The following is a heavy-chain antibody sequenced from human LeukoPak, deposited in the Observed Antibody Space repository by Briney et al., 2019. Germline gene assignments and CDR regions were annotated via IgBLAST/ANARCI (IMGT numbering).Heavy chain of an antibody. CDR1: GGSFSGYY. CDR2: ISGSGGST. CDR3: AKGTYSSTPRDY. D-gene: IGHD6-13*01. J-gene: IGHJ4*02. V-gene: IGHV3-23*01. Sequence: PSETLSLTCAVYGGSFSGYYWSWVRQAPGKGLDWVSAISGSGGSTYYAGSVKGRFTISRDNSKNTLFLQMNSLRAEDTAVYYCAKGTYSSTPRDYWGQGTLVTVSS.